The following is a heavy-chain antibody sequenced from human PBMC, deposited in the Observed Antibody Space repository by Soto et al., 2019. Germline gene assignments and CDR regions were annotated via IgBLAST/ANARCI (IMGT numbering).Heavy chain of an antibody. J-gene: IGHJ6*02. CDR3: ARDLEANWSGYX. D-gene: IGHD1-20*01. CDR2: ITATGSPT. CDR1: GFTFSNCA. Sequence: GGSLRLSCEASGFTFSNCAMTWVRQAPEKGPEWVSTITATGSPTSYEDSVRGRFTISRDNSKNKLYLQLNSLRAEDTALYYCARDLEANWSGYXWGQGTTVTVS. V-gene: IGHV3-23*01.